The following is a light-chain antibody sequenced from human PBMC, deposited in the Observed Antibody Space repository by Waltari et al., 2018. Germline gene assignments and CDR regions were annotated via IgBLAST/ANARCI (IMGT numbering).Light chain of an antibody. V-gene: IGKV1-5*03. CDR2: KAS. J-gene: IGKJ4*01. Sequence: DIQMTQSPSTLSASVGDRVTITCRASQSISNWLAWYQQKPGKAPKLLIDKASTLESGVPSRFSGSGSETEFTLTISSLQPDDFATYYCQQYNSYSLLTFGGGTKVEIK. CDR3: QQYNSYSLLT. CDR1: QSISNW.